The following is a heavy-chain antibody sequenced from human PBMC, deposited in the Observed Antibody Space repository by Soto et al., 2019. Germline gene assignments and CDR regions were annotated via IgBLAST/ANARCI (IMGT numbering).Heavy chain of an antibody. V-gene: IGHV3-23*01. CDR1: GFTFSSYA. CDR2: ISGSGGST. D-gene: IGHD3-22*01. J-gene: IGHJ4*02. CDR3: SKDTYYDSSGSKSY. Sequence: PGGSLRLSCAASGFTFSSYAMSWVRQAPGKGLEWVSAISGSGGSTYYADSVKGRFTISRDNSKNTLYLQMNSLRAEDTAVYYCSKDTYYDSSGSKSYWGQGSLVTVSS.